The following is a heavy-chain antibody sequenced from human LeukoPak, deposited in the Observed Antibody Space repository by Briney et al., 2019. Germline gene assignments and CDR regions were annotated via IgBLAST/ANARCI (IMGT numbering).Heavy chain of an antibody. CDR1: GFTFDDYG. D-gene: IGHD3-22*01. Sequence: VGSLRLSCAASGFTFDDYGMSWVRQAPGKGLEWVSGINWNGGSTGYADSVKGRFTISRDNAKNSLYLQMNSLRAEDTALYYCARDLGSGLYFDYWGQGTLVTVSS. CDR3: ARDLGSGLYFDY. CDR2: INWNGGST. J-gene: IGHJ4*02. V-gene: IGHV3-20*04.